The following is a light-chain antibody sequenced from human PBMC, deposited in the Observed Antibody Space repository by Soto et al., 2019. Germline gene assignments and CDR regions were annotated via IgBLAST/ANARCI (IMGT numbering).Light chain of an antibody. CDR1: PSLVHSDGNTY. CDR2: KIS. J-gene: IGKJ2*01. V-gene: IGKV2-24*01. Sequence: DIVLTQTPLSSPVTLGQPASISCRSSPSLVHSDGNTYFNLLQQRPGQPPRLLIYKISNRFPGVPDRFSGGGAGTDFTLKISRVEAEDVGVYYCMQATQSYTFGQGTKLEIK. CDR3: MQATQSYT.